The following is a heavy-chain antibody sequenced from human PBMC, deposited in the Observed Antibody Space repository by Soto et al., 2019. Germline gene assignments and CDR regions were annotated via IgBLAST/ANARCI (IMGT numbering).Heavy chain of an antibody. CDR1: GFTFNNDW. V-gene: IGHV3-7*01. D-gene: IGHD2-15*01. Sequence: GGSLRLSCAASGFTFNNDWMTWVRQASGKGLEWVASINKDGSNTYYADSVRGRFALSRDNPKNSLYLQMNSLRAEDTAVYYCTRGEGIVDNWGQGTLVTVSS. CDR3: TRGEGIVDN. CDR2: INKDGSNT. J-gene: IGHJ4*02.